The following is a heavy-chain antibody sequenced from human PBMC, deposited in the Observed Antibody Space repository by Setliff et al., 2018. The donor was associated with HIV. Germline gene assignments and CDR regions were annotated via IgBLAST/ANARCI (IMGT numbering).Heavy chain of an antibody. CDR1: GFTFSSFG. V-gene: IGHV3-30*02. CDR3: ARESPDSSGYYRAFDI. CDR2: IRYDGSDK. Sequence: GGSLRLSCAASGFTFSSFGMHWVRQAPGKGLEWVTFIRYDGSDKYYADSVKGRFTISRDNSKNTLYLQMSSLRSEDTAVYYCARESPDSSGYYRAFDIWGQGTMVTVSS. J-gene: IGHJ3*02. D-gene: IGHD3-22*01.